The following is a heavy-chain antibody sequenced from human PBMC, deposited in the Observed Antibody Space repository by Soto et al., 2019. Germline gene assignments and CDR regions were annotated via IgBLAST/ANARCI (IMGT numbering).Heavy chain of an antibody. CDR1: DFSLNIPRMG. Sequence: QVTLKESGPVLVKPTETLTLTCTVSDFSLNIPRMGVSWIRQPPGKALEWLAHIFPNDEKSYSTSLKSRLTISTDTSKSQVVLTMTNMDPVDTATYYCARIINADYLDYWGQGALVTVSS. J-gene: IGHJ4*02. CDR2: IFPNDEK. CDR3: ARIINADYLDY. D-gene: IGHD4-17*01. V-gene: IGHV2-26*01.